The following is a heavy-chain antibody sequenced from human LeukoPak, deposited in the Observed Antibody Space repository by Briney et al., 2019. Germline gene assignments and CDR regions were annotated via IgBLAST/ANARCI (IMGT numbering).Heavy chain of an antibody. J-gene: IGHJ4*02. CDR2: MNPNSGNT. CDR1: GYTFTGYY. V-gene: IGHV1-8*02. Sequence: GASVKVSCKASGYTFTGYYMHWVRQAPGQGLEWMGWMNPNSGNTGYAQKFQGRVTMTRNTSMSTAYMELSSLRSEDTAVYYCARGYSYYDYVWGSYRLSGGYYFDYWGQGTLVTVSS. CDR3: ARGYSYYDYVWGSYRLSGGYYFDY. D-gene: IGHD3-16*02.